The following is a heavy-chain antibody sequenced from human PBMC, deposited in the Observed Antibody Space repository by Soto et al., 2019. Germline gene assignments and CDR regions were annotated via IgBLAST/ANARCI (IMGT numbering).Heavy chain of an antibody. CDR3: ARSGGKTASTRLAPDV. D-gene: IGHD3-16*01. CDR1: GGTFSSYA. V-gene: IGHV1-69*13. J-gene: IGHJ6*02. Sequence: SVKVSCKASGGTFSSYAISWVRQAPGQGLEWMGGIIPIFGTANYAQKFQGRVTITADESTGTAYMELSSLRSEDTAVYYCARSGGKTASTRLAPDVWGQGTTVTVSS. CDR2: IIPIFGTA.